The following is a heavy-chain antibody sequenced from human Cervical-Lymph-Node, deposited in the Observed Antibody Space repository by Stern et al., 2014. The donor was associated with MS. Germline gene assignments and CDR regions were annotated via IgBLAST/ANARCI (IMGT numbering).Heavy chain of an antibody. Sequence: VQLVESGGGLVQPGGSLRLSCAASGFTFSSYAMSWVRQAPGKGLEWVSAISGSGGSTYYADSVKGRFTISRDNSKNTLYLQMNSLRAEDTAVYYCAKGHVLRFLEWSYYYYGMDVWGQGTTVTVSS. V-gene: IGHV3-23*04. CDR1: GFTFSSYA. CDR3: AKGHVLRFLEWSYYYYGMDV. J-gene: IGHJ6*02. D-gene: IGHD3-3*01. CDR2: ISGSGGST.